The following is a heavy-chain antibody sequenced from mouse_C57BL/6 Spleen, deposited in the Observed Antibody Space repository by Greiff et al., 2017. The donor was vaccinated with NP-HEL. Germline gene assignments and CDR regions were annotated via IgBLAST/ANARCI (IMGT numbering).Heavy chain of an antibody. J-gene: IGHJ2*01. CDR3: ARVGYDYDGYCFDY. D-gene: IGHD2-4*01. Sequence: QVQLKQPGAELVRPGSSVKLSCKASGYTFTSYWMHWVKQRPIQGLEWIGNIDPSDSETHYNQKFKDKATLTVDKSSSTAYMQLSSLTSEDSAVYYCARVGYDYDGYCFDYGGQGTTLTVSS. CDR2: IDPSDSET. CDR1: GYTFTSYW. V-gene: IGHV1-52*01.